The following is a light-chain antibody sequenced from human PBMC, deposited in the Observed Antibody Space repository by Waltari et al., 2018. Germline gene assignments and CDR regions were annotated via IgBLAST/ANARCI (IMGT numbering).Light chain of an antibody. Sequence: QSALTQPASVSGSPGQSITISCTGTRSDVGSNMYVYWYQQHPGKAPKLMIYDVIKRPSGVSNRFSGSKSGNTASLTISGLQAEDEADYYCNSYTSSSILEVVFGGGTKLTVL. V-gene: IGLV2-14*03. J-gene: IGLJ2*01. CDR1: RSDVGSNMY. CDR2: DVI. CDR3: NSYTSSSILEVV.